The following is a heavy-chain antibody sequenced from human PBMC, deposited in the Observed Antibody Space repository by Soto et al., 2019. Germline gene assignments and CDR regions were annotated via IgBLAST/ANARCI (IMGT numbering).Heavy chain of an antibody. Sequence: QVQLVQSGAEVKKPGSSVKVSCKASGGTFSSYAIRWVRQAPGQGLEWMGGIIPIFGTANYAQKFQGRVTITADESTSTAYMELSSLRSEDTAVYYCASYMSQYYYYYYGMDVWGQGTTVTVSS. V-gene: IGHV1-69*12. CDR1: GGTFSSYA. CDR2: IIPIFGTA. CDR3: ASYMSQYYYYYYGMDV. D-gene: IGHD3-10*01. J-gene: IGHJ6*02.